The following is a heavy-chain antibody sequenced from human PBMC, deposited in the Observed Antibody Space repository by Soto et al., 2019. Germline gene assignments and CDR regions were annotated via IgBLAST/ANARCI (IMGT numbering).Heavy chain of an antibody. CDR3: ARDLGYGLFDY. D-gene: IGHD5-18*01. Sequence: PGGSLRLSCAASGFTFSTYGMHWVRRTPGQGLVWVSHTDSDGSFTTYADSVKGRFTISRDNAKSTLFLQMNSLRDEDTAVYYCARDLGYGLFDYWGQGTLVTVSS. V-gene: IGHV3-74*01. CDR2: TDSDGSFT. CDR1: GFTFSTYG. J-gene: IGHJ4*02.